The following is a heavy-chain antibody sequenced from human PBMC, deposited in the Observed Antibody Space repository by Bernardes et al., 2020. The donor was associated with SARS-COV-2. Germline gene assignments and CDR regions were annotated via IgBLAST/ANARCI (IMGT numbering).Heavy chain of an antibody. J-gene: IGHJ3*01. V-gene: IGHV1-2*02. CDR1: GYIFTAYY. CDR2: IDPNSGGT. D-gene: IGHD6-13*01. Sequence: ASVKVSCKASGYIFTAYYMHWVRRAPGQGLEWMGWIDPNSGGTNYAQNFQGRAIMTRDTSVSTAYMELSRLTFDDTAVYYCASVTWSSHDGFDVWGQGTVLTVSS. CDR3: ASVTWSSHDGFDV.